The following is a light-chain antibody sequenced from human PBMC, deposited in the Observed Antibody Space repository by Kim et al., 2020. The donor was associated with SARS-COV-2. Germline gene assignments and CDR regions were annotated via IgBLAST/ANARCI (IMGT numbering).Light chain of an antibody. Sequence: SVKLTCTLSSGHCSYAIAWHQQQPEKGPRYLMKLNSDGSHSKGDGIPDRFSGSSSGAERYLTISSLQSEDEADYYCQTWGTGIHWVFGGGTKLTVL. CDR3: QTWGTGIHWV. V-gene: IGLV4-69*01. CDR2: LNSDGSH. CDR1: SGHCSYA. J-gene: IGLJ3*02.